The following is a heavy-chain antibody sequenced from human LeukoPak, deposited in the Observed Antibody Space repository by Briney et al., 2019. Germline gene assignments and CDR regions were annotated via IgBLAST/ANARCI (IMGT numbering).Heavy chain of an antibody. CDR2: VHLSGAS. V-gene: IGHV4-4*02. CDR1: GGSILTTNW. CDR3: ARESGAFSPFGF. Sequence: PSETLSLTCAVSGGSILTTNWWSWVRPTPGKGLEWIGEVHLSGASNYNPSLKSRVSMSIDKSKNQLSLKLTSVTAADTAMYYCARESGAFSPFGFWGQGTLVTVSS. J-gene: IGHJ4*02. D-gene: IGHD1-26*01.